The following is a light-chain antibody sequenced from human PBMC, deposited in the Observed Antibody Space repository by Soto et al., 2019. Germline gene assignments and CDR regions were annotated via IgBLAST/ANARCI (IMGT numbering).Light chain of an antibody. CDR3: CSYAGSYTLGV. V-gene: IGLV2-11*01. J-gene: IGLJ1*01. CDR2: DVS. Sequence: QSALAQPRSVSGSPGQSVTISCTGTSSDVGGYNYVSWYQQHPGKAPKLMIYDVSKRPSGVPDRFSGSRSGNTASLTISGLQAEDYADYYCCSYAGSYTLGVFGTGTNLTVL. CDR1: SSDVGGYNY.